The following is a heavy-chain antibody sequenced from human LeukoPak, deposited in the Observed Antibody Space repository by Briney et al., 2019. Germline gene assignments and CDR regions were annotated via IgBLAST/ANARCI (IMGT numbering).Heavy chain of an antibody. Sequence: ASVKVSCKASGGTFSSHAITWVRQAPGQGLEWMGGIIPLFGTANYAQKFPGRVTITADEYTNTAYMELSSLRSDDTAVYFCAGMPRLGDAKFFDYWGQGTLVTVSS. V-gene: IGHV1-69*13. CDR3: AGMPRLGDAKFFDY. CDR1: GGTFSSHA. CDR2: IIPLFGTA. J-gene: IGHJ4*02. D-gene: IGHD2-21*02.